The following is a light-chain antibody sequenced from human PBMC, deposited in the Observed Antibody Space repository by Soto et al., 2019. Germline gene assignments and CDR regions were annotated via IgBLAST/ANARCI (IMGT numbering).Light chain of an antibody. J-gene: IGLJ3*02. Sequence: QSVLTQPPSASGTPGQRVTISCSGTTSNIGTNTVRWYQQVPGTAPKVLIYNNHERPSGVPDRFSGSKSGTSASLAISGLQSDDEADYYCAAWDDNVWLFGGGTQLTVL. CDR3: AAWDDNVWL. CDR1: TSNIGTNT. CDR2: NNH. V-gene: IGLV1-44*01.